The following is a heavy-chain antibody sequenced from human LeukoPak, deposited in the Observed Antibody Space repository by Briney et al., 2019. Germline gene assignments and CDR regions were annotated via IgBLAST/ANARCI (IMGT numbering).Heavy chain of an antibody. V-gene: IGHV4-59*01. J-gene: IGHJ3*02. CDR3: ARVQSSPYCSSTSCYDVAFDI. CDR1: GGSISSYY. D-gene: IGHD2-2*01. Sequence: SSETLSLTCTVSGGSISSYYWSWIRQPPGKGLEWIGYIYYSGSTNYNPSLKSRVTISVDTSKNQFSLKLSSVTAADTAVYYCARVQSSPYCSSTSCYDVAFDIWGQGTMVTVSS. CDR2: IYYSGST.